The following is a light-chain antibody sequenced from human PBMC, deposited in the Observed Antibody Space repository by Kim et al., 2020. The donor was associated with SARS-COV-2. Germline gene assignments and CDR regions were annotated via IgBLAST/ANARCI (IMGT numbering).Light chain of an antibody. Sequence: ASVGDRLTITCRASQGINSDLAWYQQKPGKAPKLLIYAASTLQSGVSSRFSGSRSGTDFTLTIGSVQPGDFATYFCLQLNSYPLAFGGGTKVDIK. CDR1: QGINSD. J-gene: IGKJ4*01. V-gene: IGKV1-9*01. CDR2: AAS. CDR3: LQLNSYPLA.